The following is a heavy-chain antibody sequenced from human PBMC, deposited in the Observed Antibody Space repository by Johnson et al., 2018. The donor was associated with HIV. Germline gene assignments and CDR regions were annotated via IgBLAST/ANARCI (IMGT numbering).Heavy chain of an antibody. V-gene: IGHV3-66*01. CDR2: IYSGGST. CDR3: ARMTTAVSHHDAFDI. J-gene: IGHJ3*02. Sequence: VQLVESGGGLAQPGGSLRLSCAASGITVSSNYMSWVRQAPGKGLEWVSLIYSGGSTYYADSVKGRFTISRDNSKNTLYLQMNSLRAEDTAVYYCARMTTAVSHHDAFDIRGQGTMVTVSS. CDR1: GITVSSNY. D-gene: IGHD4-17*01.